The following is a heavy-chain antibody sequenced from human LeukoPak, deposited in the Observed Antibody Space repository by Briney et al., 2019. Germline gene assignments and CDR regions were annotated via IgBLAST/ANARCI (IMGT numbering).Heavy chain of an antibody. CDR2: IYYSGST. CDR3: ARVWAAAQVNWFDP. V-gene: IGHV4-39*07. J-gene: IGHJ5*02. Sequence: PSETLSLTCTVSGGSISSSSYYWGWIRQPPGKGLEWIGSIYYSGSTYYNPSLKSRVTISVDTSKNQFSLKPSSVTAADTAVYYCARVWAAAQVNWFDPWGQGTLVTVSP. CDR1: GGSISSSSYY. D-gene: IGHD6-13*01.